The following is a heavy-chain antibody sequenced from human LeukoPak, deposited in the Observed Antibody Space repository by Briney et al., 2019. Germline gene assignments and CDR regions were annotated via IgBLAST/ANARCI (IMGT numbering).Heavy chain of an antibody. D-gene: IGHD5-18*01. V-gene: IGHV1-2*02. CDR2: INPNSGGT. J-gene: IGHJ6*03. CDR1: GYTFTGYE. Sequence: SSVKVSCKTSGYTFTGYEMHWVRLAPGQALEWIGWINPNSGGTNYAQKFQGRVTMTRDTSISTAYMDLSRLRSDDTAVYYCARVPGYSYDYYYMDVWGKGTTVTVSS. CDR3: ARVPGYSYDYYYMDV.